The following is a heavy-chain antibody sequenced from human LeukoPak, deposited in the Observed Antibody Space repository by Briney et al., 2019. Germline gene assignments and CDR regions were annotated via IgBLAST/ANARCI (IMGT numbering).Heavy chain of an antibody. V-gene: IGHV3-30*02. Sequence: GGSLRLSCAASGFAFSASGMHWVRQAPGKGLDWVAFIRYDGSNKYYADSVKGRFTISRDNSKNTLYLQMNSLRAEDTAVYYCAKAGSMVRGVIFDYWGQGTLVTVSS. J-gene: IGHJ4*02. CDR2: IRYDGSNK. D-gene: IGHD3-10*01. CDR3: AKAGSMVRGVIFDY. CDR1: GFAFSASG.